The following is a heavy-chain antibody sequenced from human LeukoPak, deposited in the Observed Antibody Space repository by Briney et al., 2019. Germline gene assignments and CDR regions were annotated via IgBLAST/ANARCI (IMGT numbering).Heavy chain of an antibody. CDR3: ARDRGHYFDY. CDR1: GFTFSVHS. J-gene: IGHJ4*02. V-gene: IGHV3-48*01. CDR2: ISTSSSTI. Sequence: GGSLRLSCAASGFTFSVHSMNWVRQAPGKGLEWVSYISTSSSTIYYADSVKGRFTISRDNAKNSLFLQMNSLRAEDTAMYYCARDRGHYFDYWGQGTPVTVSS.